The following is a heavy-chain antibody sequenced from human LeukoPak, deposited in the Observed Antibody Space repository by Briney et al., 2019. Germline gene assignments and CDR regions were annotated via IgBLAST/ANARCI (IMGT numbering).Heavy chain of an antibody. CDR1: GFTFGDYV. J-gene: IGHJ4*02. CDR3: ARDAGYSSGWTKGDY. V-gene: IGHV3-49*03. Sequence: GGSLRLSCTASGFTFGDYVMSWFRQAPGKGLEWVGFIRSKAYGGTTEYAASVKGRFTISRDDSKSIAYLQMNSLKTEDTAVYYCARDAGYSSGWTKGDYWGQGTLVTVSS. CDR2: IRSKAYGGTT. D-gene: IGHD6-19*01.